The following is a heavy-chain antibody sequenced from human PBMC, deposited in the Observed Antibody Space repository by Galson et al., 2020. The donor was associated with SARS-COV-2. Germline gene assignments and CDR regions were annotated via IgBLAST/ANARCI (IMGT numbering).Heavy chain of an antibody. D-gene: IGHD2-15*01. CDR1: GFSLSTSQLR. CDR2: IDWDDDK. V-gene: IGHV2-70*04. CDR3: ARISEYCSGGRCYFDY. Sequence: SGPTLVKPTETLTLTCTFSGFSLSTSQLRVSWIRQSPGKALEWLARIDWDDDKFYSPSLKTRLTISKDTSKNQVVLTMTNMAPVDTATYYCARISEYCSGGRCYFDYWGQEPWSPSPQ. J-gene: IGHJ4*01.